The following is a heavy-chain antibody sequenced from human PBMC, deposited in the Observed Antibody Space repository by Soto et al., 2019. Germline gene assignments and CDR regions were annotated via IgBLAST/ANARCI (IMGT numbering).Heavy chain of an antibody. D-gene: IGHD3-10*01. CDR1: GCSISSGDYY. CDR2: IYYSGST. Sequence: SETLSLTCSVSGCSISSGDYYWNWIRQPPGKGLEWIGHIYYSGSTYYSSSLKSRVTISLDTSKNQFSLKLSSVTAADTAVYYCAGQPTAGSYYDLGSYYYYYAMDVWGQGTTVTVSS. J-gene: IGHJ6*02. CDR3: AGQPTAGSYYDLGSYYYYYAMDV. V-gene: IGHV4-30-4*01.